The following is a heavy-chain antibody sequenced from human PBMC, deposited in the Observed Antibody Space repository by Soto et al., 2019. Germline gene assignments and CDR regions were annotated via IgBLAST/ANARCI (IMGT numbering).Heavy chain of an antibody. V-gene: IGHV3-30*18. D-gene: IGHD3-10*01. J-gene: IGHJ4*02. CDR3: AKGHGWDLVPAGFDS. Sequence: PGGSLRLSCVASGFTFSSFGMHWVRQAPGKGLEWVALISYDGSENYYGDSVKGRFTISRDNSKDTLYLQMNSLRAEDTAVYYCAKGHGWDLVPAGFDSWGQGTLVTVSS. CDR2: ISYDGSEN. CDR1: GFTFSSFG.